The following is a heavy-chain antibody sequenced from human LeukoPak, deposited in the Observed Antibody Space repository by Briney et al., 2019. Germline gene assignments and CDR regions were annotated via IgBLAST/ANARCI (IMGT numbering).Heavy chain of an antibody. V-gene: IGHV3-23*01. CDR3: ARHRSSWLIDY. J-gene: IGHJ4*02. CDR1: GFTFNSYA. CDR2: ISDSGGNT. D-gene: IGHD6-6*01. Sequence: GGSLRLSCAASGFTFNSYAMGWVRQAPWERLQWVSGISDSGGNTYYADSVRGRFTISRDNSKNTLCLQMNSLRAEDTAVYYCARHRSSWLIDYWGQGTLVTVSS.